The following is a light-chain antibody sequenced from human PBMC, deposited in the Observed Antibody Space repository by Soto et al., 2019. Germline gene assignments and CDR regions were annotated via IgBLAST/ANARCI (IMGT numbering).Light chain of an antibody. V-gene: IGLV1-47*01. J-gene: IGLJ3*02. CDR2: RHN. CDR3: AAWDDSLSAVV. CDR1: ISNLGSNF. Sequence: QSVLTQPPSASGTPGQRVTISCSGSISNLGSNFIYWYQQLPGAAPKLLISRHNERPSGVPDRFSGSKSGTSASLAISGLRSEDEADSHCAAWDDSLSAVVFCGGTKVTVL.